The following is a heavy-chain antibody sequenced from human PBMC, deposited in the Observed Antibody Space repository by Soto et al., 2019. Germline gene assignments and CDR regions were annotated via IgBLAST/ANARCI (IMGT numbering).Heavy chain of an antibody. D-gene: IGHD3-10*01. CDR3: AKDAHYGWSGEDY. CDR1: GFTFTKSN. CDR2: ISDSGGTT. Sequence: EVQLSESGGGLVQPGGSLRLSCAASGFTFTKSNMNWVRQAPGKGLEWVSVISDSGGTTFYADSVKGRFTIPRDNSKNMLYLQMNSLRADDTAVYYCAKDAHYGWSGEDYWGQGTLVTVSS. V-gene: IGHV3-23*01. J-gene: IGHJ4*02.